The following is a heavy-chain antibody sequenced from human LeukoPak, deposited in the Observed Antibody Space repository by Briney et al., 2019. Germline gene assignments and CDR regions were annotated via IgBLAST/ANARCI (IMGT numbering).Heavy chain of an antibody. CDR2: IYYSGST. V-gene: IGHV4-61*01. J-gene: IGHJ4*02. Sequence: SETLSLTCTVSGGSVSSGSYYWSWIRQPPGKGLEWIGNIYYSGSTNYNPSLKSRVTISVDTSKNQFSLRLSSVTAADTAVFYCARALGYGGSDVAYWGQGTLVTVSS. D-gene: IGHD1-26*01. CDR1: GGSVSSGSYY. CDR3: ARALGYGGSDVAY.